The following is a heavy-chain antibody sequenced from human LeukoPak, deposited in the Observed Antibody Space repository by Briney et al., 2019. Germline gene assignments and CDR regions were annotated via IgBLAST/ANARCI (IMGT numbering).Heavy chain of an antibody. CDR3: ARDRDYDSSGYSWYFDR. J-gene: IGHJ2*01. Sequence: SETLSLTCTVSGGSFSSYYWSWIRQPPGKGLEWIGYIYYSGSTNYNPYPKSRVTISVDTSKNQFSLKLSSVTAADTAVYYCARDRDYDSSGYSWYFDRWGRGSLVTVSS. CDR1: GGSFSSYY. V-gene: IGHV4-59*01. D-gene: IGHD3-22*01. CDR2: IYYSGST.